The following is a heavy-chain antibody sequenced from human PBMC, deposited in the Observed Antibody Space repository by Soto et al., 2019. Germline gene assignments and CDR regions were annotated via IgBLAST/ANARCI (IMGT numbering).Heavy chain of an antibody. D-gene: IGHD3-10*01. CDR3: ARQGFGAPHGLVDV. Sequence: QVPLQESGPGLVKPSETLSLSCTVSGGSISNYYWSWFRQTPGKGLEWIGYVHDSWGSNYNPSLKSRVAISLSTSRSQFSLRHTSVTATDTAVYYCARQGFGAPHGLVDVWGQGTTVTVSS. CDR1: GGSISNYY. CDR2: VHDSWGS. J-gene: IGHJ6*02. V-gene: IGHV4-59*08.